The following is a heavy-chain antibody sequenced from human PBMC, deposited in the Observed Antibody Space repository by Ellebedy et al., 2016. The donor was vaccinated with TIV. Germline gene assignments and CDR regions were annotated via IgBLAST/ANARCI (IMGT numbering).Heavy chain of an antibody. CDR3: ARDSGWEHAY. Sequence: PGGSLRLSCAVSGFTFSSYSMSWVRQAPGKGLQWASGIGDSGDSSHYADSVKGRFTISRDNSKNTLYLQMNSLRAEDTAIYYCARDSGWEHAYWGQGTLVTVSA. V-gene: IGHV3-23*01. CDR2: IGDSGDSS. CDR1: GFTFSSYS. D-gene: IGHD3-10*01. J-gene: IGHJ4*02.